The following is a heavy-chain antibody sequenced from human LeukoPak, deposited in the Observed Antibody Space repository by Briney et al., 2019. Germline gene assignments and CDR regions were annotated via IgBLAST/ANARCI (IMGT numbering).Heavy chain of an antibody. CDR2: ISSSGGTI. CDR3: ARRRRHFDY. V-gene: IGHV3-48*03. J-gene: IGHJ4*02. Sequence: GGSLRLSCAASGFTFSSYEMNWVRQAPGKGLEWVSYISSSGGTIYYADSVKGRFTISRDNAKNSLYLQMNSLRAEDTAVYYCARRRRHFDYWGQGTLVTVSS. CDR1: GFTFSSYE.